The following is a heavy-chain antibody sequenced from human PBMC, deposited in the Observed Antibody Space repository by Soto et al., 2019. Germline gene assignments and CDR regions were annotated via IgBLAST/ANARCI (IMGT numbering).Heavy chain of an antibody. Sequence: QVQLVESGGGVVQPGRSLRLSCAASGFTFSSYGMHWVRQAPGKGLEWVAVIWYDGSNKYYADSVKGRFTISRDNSKNTLYLQMNRLRAEDTAVYYCAREGLAQYAYGDYDWFDPWGQGTLVTVSS. D-gene: IGHD4-17*01. V-gene: IGHV3-33*01. CDR2: IWYDGSNK. CDR3: AREGLAQYAYGDYDWFDP. CDR1: GFTFSSYG. J-gene: IGHJ5*02.